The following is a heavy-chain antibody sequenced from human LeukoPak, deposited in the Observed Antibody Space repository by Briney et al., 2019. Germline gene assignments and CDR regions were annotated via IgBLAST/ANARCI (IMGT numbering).Heavy chain of an antibody. V-gene: IGHV1-18*01. CDR1: GYTFTSYG. CDR2: ISAYNGNT. Sequence: ASVKFSCKASGYTFTSYGISWVRQAPGQGLEWMGWISAYNGNTNYAQKLQGRVTMTRDTSTSTVYMELSSLRSEDTAVYYCARRGYSYGSLDYWGQGTLVTVSS. CDR3: ARRGYSYGSLDY. J-gene: IGHJ4*02. D-gene: IGHD5-18*01.